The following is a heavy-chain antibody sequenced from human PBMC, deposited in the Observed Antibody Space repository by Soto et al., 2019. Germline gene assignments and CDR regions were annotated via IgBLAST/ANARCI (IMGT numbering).Heavy chain of an antibody. CDR1: GFTFSNYW. J-gene: IGHJ2*01. V-gene: IGHV3-74*01. CDR2: INSDESSR. Sequence: EVQLVESGGDLVQPGGSLSLSCVASGFTFSNYWMHWVRQAPGKGLEWVSRINSDESSRAYADSVKGRFISSRDNDKNSLSLEMNSLRAEDTAVYYCARGSDFYIDLWGRGTLVTVSS. CDR3: ARGSDFYIDL.